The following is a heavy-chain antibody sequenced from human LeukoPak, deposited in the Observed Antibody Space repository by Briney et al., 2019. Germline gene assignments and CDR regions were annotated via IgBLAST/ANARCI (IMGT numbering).Heavy chain of an antibody. CDR3: ARVRGSYSADY. J-gene: IGHJ4*02. CDR2: ISSSSSTI. D-gene: IGHD1-26*01. CDR1: GFTFTGDS. V-gene: IGHV3-48*04. Sequence: GGSLRLSCAASGFTFTGDSMNWVRQAPGKGLEWVSFISSSSSTIYYADSVKGRFTISRDNAKNSLYLQMNSLRVEDTAVYYCARVRGSYSADYWGQGTLVTVSS.